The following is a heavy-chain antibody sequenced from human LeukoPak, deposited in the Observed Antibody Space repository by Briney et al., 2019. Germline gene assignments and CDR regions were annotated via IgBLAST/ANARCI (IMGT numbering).Heavy chain of an antibody. V-gene: IGHV3-74*01. Sequence: GGSLRLSCAASGFTFSSYWMNWVRQAPGKGRVWVSHINSDGSSTSYADSVKGRFTISRDNAKNTLYLQMNSLRAEDTAVYYCVRGGYCSSTSCYGPNWLDPWGQGILVTVSS. CDR3: VRGGYCSSTSCYGPNWLDP. CDR2: INSDGSST. D-gene: IGHD2-2*01. CDR1: GFTFSSYW. J-gene: IGHJ5*02.